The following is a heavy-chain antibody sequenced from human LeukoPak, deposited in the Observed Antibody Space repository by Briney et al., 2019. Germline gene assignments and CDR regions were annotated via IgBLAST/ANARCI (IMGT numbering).Heavy chain of an antibody. CDR3: ATEQSGSHDH. J-gene: IGHJ4*02. D-gene: IGHD1-26*01. CDR1: GFTVSNAY. CDR2: IKSKAHGETT. V-gene: IGHV3-15*01. Sequence: GGSLRLSCAGSGFTVSNAYMNWVRQTPGKGLEWVGFIKSKAHGETTDYAAPVKGRFTISRDDSKNTVYLQMNSPTTEDTAVYYCATEQSGSHDHWGQGTLVTVSS.